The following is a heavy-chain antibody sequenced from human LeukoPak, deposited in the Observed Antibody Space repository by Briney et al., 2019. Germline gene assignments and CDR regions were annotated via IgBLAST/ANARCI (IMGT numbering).Heavy chain of an antibody. CDR2: IYYSGST. CDR1: GGSISSGGYY. V-gene: IGHV4-30-4*08. CDR3: ARDGAPRAGMDV. D-gene: IGHD3-10*01. J-gene: IGHJ6*02. Sequence: SETLSLTCTVSGGSISSGGYYWSWIRQHPGKGLEWIGYIYYSGSTYYNPSLKSRVTISVDTSKNQFSLKLSSVTAADTAVYYCARDGAPRAGMDVWGQGTTVTVSS.